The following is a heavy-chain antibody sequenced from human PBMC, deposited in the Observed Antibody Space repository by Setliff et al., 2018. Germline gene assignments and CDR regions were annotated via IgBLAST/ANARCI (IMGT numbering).Heavy chain of an antibody. Sequence: PSETLSLTCTVSGGSVSSGSYYWSWIRQPAGKGLEWIGRIFPTGTTNYNPSLRSRLTMSVDTSKSQFSLNLTSVTAADTAIYFCARAVDSSGYFPFWYFDLWGRGTLVTVSS. CDR3: ARAVDSSGYFPFWYFDL. CDR1: GGSVSSGSYY. D-gene: IGHD3-22*01. V-gene: IGHV4-61*10. J-gene: IGHJ2*01. CDR2: IFPTGTT.